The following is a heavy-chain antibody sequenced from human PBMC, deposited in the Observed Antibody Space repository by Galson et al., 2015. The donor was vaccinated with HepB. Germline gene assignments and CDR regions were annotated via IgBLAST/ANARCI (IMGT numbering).Heavy chain of an antibody. CDR2: ISSSSSYI. J-gene: IGHJ6*02. D-gene: IGHD1-26*01. CDR1: GFTFSSYS. CDR3: ARDTWELLSVDYYYGMDV. V-gene: IGHV3-21*01. Sequence: SLRLSCAAPGFTFSSYSMNWVRQAPGKGLEWVSSISSSSSYIYYADSVKGRFTISRDNAKNSLYLQMNSLRAEDTAVYYCARDTWELLSVDYYYGMDVWGQGTTVTVSS.